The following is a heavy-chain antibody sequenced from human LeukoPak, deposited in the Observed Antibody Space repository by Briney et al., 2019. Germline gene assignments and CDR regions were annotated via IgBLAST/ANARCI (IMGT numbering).Heavy chain of an antibody. J-gene: IGHJ3*02. CDR3: VYSSGWYDIDAFDI. CDR2: IYYSGST. V-gene: IGHV4-39*01. CDR1: GGSISGSSYY. Sequence: SSQTLSLTCTVSGGSISGSSYYWGWIRQPPGKGLEWIGSIYYSGSTYYNPSLKSRVTISVDTSKNQFSLKLSSVTAADTAVYYCVYSSGWYDIDAFDIWGQGTMNTVSS. D-gene: IGHD6-19*01.